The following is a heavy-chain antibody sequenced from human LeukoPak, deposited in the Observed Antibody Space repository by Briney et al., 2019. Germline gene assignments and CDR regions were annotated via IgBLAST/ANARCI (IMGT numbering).Heavy chain of an antibody. CDR3: ARVDDSSGSAIFFDY. J-gene: IGHJ4*02. Sequence: SETLSLTCTVSGGSISSYYWSWIRQPPGKGLEWIGYIYYRGSTNYNPSLKSRVTISVDTSKNQFSLKLSSVTAADTAVYYCARVDDSSGSAIFFDYWGQGTLVTVSS. V-gene: IGHV4-59*01. D-gene: IGHD3-22*01. CDR2: IYYRGST. CDR1: GGSISSYY.